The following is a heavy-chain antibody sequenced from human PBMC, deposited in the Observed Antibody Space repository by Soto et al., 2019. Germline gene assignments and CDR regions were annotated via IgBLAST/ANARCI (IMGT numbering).Heavy chain of an antibody. CDR2: IPSSGRST. J-gene: IGHJ4*02. CDR1: GFTFSSYA. CDR3: AKDLGSSGWYFDY. D-gene: IGHD6-19*01. V-gene: IGHV3-23*01. Sequence: QPVGSLRLSCAASGFTFSSYAMSWVRQAPGKGLEWVSTIPSSGRSTYYADSVKGRFTISRDNSKNTLYLQMNSLRADDTAVYYCAKDLGSSGWYFDYWGQGTLVTVSS.